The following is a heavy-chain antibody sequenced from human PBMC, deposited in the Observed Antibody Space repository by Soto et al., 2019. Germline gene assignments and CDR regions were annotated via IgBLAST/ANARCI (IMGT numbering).Heavy chain of an antibody. CDR1: GITFSNYA. CDR3: EAERWSDSTVYRKDHGMDV. Sequence: QVQLVESGGGVVQPGRSLRLSCAASGITFSNYAMHWVRQAPGKGLEWVAVASHDGRNKYYTDSVKGRFTISRDVSNNKLHLQVVGVRIEDTAIYYWEAERWSDSTVYRKDHGMDVWGQGPTVTDSS. D-gene: IGHD2-15*01. CDR2: ASHDGRNK. V-gene: IGHV3-30*04. J-gene: IGHJ6*02.